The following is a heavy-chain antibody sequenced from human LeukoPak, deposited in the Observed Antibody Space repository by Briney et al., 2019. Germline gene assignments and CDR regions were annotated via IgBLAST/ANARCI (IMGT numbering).Heavy chain of an antibody. J-gene: IGHJ4*02. Sequence: SETLSFTCTVSGGSISSGSYYWSWIRQPAGKGLEWIGRIYTSGSTNYNPSLKSRVTISVDTSKNQFSLKLSSVTAADTAVYYCARDALLSIDYWGQGTLVTVSS. CDR2: IYTSGST. CDR1: GGSISSGSYY. CDR3: ARDALLSIDY. D-gene: IGHD2-21*01. V-gene: IGHV4-61*02.